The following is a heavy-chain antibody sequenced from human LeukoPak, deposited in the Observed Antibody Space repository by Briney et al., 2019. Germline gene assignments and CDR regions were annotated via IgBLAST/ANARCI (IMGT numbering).Heavy chain of an antibody. J-gene: IGHJ4*02. CDR1: GFTFSSYA. CDR2: ISDSGDNT. V-gene: IGHV3-23*01. CDR3: ARGPSGYHNT. Sequence: PGGSLRLSCVASGFTFSSYAMSWVRQAPGKGLEWVSTISDSGDNTYYADSVKGRFTISRDNSKNTLYLQMNSLRAEDTAVYYCARGPSGYHNTGGQGTLVTVSS. D-gene: IGHD5-12*01.